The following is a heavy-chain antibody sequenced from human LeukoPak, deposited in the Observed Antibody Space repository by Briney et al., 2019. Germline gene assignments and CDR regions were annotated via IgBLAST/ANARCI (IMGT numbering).Heavy chain of an antibody. V-gene: IGHV6-1*01. J-gene: IGHJ3*02. Sequence: SQTLSLTCAISGDSVSNNNVAWNWVRQSPSRGLEWLGRASYKSEWSFNYAVSVKSRITINADTSKNQFSLRLNSVTPEDTAVYYCTRDRAIWGQGTMVTVAS. CDR1: GDSVSNNNVA. CDR2: ASYKSEWSF. CDR3: TRDRAI.